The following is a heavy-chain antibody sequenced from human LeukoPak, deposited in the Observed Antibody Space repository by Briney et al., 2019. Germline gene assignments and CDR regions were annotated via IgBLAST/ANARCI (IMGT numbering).Heavy chain of an antibody. CDR2: SRSKGYRYST. CDR1: GFIFSDYY. V-gene: IGHV3-72*01. J-gene: IGHJ4*02. D-gene: IGHD2-8*02. Sequence: GGSLRLSCAASGFIFSDYYMDWVRQVPGKGLEWIGRSRSKGYRYSTEYAASVRGRFTVSRDESRNLLFLQMTSLKSEDTAIYYCARGSYCSGGVCPAPFDSWGQGSLVTVAS. CDR3: ARGSYCSGGVCPAPFDS.